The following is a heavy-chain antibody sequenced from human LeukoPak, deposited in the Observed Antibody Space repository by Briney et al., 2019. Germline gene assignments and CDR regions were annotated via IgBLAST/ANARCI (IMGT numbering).Heavy chain of an antibody. D-gene: IGHD3-9*01. J-gene: IGHJ5*02. CDR1: GYTFTSYD. CDR2: MNPNSGNT. V-gene: IGHV1-8*01. CDR3: ARGPPYYDILTGSYWFDP. Sequence: ASVKVSCKASGYTFTSYDINWVRQATGQGLEWMGWMNPNSGNTGYAQKFQGRVTMTRNTSISTAYMELSSLRSEDTAVYYCARGPPYYDILTGSYWFDPWGQGNLVTVSS.